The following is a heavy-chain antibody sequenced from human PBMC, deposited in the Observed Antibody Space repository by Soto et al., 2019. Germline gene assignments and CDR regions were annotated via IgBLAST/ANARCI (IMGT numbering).Heavy chain of an antibody. CDR3: ARSRLYCSSTSCYTYYYYYGMDV. V-gene: IGHV2-70*01. D-gene: IGHD2-2*02. J-gene: IGHJ6*02. CDR1: GFSLSTSGMC. CDR2: IDRDDDN. Sequence: GPTLVNPTQTLTLTCTFSGFSLSTSGMCVSWIRQPPGKALEWLALIDRDDDNYYSTPLKTRLTISKDTSKNQVVLTMTNMDPVDTATYYCARSRLYCSSTSCYTYYYYYGMDVWGQGTTVTVSS.